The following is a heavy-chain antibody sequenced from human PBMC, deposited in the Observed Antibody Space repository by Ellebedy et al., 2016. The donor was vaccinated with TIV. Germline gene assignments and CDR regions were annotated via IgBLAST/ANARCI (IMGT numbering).Heavy chain of an antibody. V-gene: IGHV1-2*02. J-gene: IGHJ6*02. CDR3: ARDFFYGSGRYYPYYGMDV. Sequence: ASVKVSCKASGYSFGGYYLDWVRQAPGQGLEWMGWINPNSGVPNYAQKFRGRVTMTRDTSTSTAYMELNRLTSDDTAVYYCARDFFYGSGRYYPYYGMDVWGQGTTVIVSS. D-gene: IGHD3-10*01. CDR1: GYSFGGYY. CDR2: INPNSGVP.